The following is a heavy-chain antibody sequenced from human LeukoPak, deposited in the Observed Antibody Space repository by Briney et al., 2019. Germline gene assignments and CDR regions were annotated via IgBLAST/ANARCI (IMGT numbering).Heavy chain of an antibody. CDR1: GYSFTTYW. D-gene: IGHD3-10*01. V-gene: IGHV5-51*01. Sequence: GESLKISCETSGYSFTTYWIGWVRQRPGTGLEWVGAIYPDDSDTRYSPSFQGQVAISADRSIRTAYLKWNSLKASDTGMYYCARQRWASGTVNWFDPWGQGTLVTVSS. CDR3: ARQRWASGTVNWFDP. J-gene: IGHJ5*02. CDR2: IYPDDSDT.